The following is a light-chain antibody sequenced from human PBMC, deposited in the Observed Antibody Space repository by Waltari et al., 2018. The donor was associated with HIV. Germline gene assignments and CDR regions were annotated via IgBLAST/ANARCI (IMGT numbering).Light chain of an antibody. CDR1: QSVSRSY. V-gene: IGKV3-20*01. CDR2: GAS. CDR3: QQYGSSPSYT. J-gene: IGKJ2*01. Sequence: EIVLTQSPGTLSLSPGERATLSCRASQSVSRSYLAWYQQKPGQAPRLLIHGASTRATGIPDRFSGSGSGTDFTLTISSLEPEDFAVYYCQQYGSSPSYTFGQGTKLEIK.